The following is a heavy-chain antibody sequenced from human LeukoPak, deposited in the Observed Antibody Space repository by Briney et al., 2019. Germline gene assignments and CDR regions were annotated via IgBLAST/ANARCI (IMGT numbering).Heavy chain of an antibody. D-gene: IGHD3-22*01. Sequence: PSETLSLTCTVSGGSISSSSYYWGWIRQPPGKGLEWIGSIYNSGSTYYNPSLKSRVTISVDTSKNQFSLKLSSVTAADTAVYYCARAWDSSGYPYWGQGTLVTVSS. CDR2: IYNSGST. V-gene: IGHV4-39*07. CDR1: GGSISSSSYY. CDR3: ARAWDSSGYPY. J-gene: IGHJ4*02.